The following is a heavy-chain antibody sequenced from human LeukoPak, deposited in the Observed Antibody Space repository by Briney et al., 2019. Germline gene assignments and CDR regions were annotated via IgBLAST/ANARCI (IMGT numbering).Heavy chain of an antibody. D-gene: IGHD1-26*01. CDR2: IYSGGDT. V-gene: IGHV3-66*04. Sequence: RGSPRLSCAASGFTVSSNYLSWVRQDPGKGMEWVSAIYSGGDTYYADSVKGRFTISRDNSKNTLYLQMNSLRVEDTAMYYCARPGGTYPGKYWYFELWGRGTLVTVSS. CDR3: ARPGGTYPGKYWYFEL. J-gene: IGHJ2*01. CDR1: GFTVSSNY.